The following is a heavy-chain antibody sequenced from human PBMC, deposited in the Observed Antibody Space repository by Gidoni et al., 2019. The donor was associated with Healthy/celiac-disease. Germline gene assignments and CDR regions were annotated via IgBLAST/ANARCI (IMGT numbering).Heavy chain of an antibody. J-gene: IGHJ4*02. Sequence: EVQLLESGGGLVQPGGSLRPSCAASGFPFSSYARSWVRQGPGKGLEWVSAISGSGGSTYYADSVKGRFTISRDNSKNTLYLQMNSLRAEDTAVYYCATNRQQPVGCDYWGQGTLVTVSS. V-gene: IGHV3-23*01. CDR2: ISGSGGST. D-gene: IGHD6-13*01. CDR1: GFPFSSYA. CDR3: ATNRQQPVGCDY.